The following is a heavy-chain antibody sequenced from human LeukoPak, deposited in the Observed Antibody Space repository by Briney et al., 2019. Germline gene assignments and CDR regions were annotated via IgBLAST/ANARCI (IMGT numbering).Heavy chain of an antibody. Sequence: SHTLSLTCAVSGGSISSGGYSWSWIRQPPGKGLEGIEYIYYSGSTYYNPSLKSRVTIAVDTSKNQFSLKLSSVTAADTAVYYCARGPGQLVRTPPRGWFDRWGQGTLVTVSS. CDR3: ARGPGQLVRTPPRGWFDR. V-gene: IGHV4-30-4*07. D-gene: IGHD6-6*01. J-gene: IGHJ5*02. CDR1: GGSISSGGYS. CDR2: IYYSGST.